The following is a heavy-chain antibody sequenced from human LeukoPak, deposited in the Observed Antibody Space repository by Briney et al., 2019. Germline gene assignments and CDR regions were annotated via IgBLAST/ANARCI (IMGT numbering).Heavy chain of an antibody. CDR2: ISAYNGNT. J-gene: IGHJ6*03. V-gene: IGHV1-18*01. CDR1: GYTFTSYG. Sequence: GASVKVSCKASGYTFTSYGISWVRRAPGQGLEWMGWISAYNGNTNYAQKLQGRVTMTTDTSTSTACMELRSLRSDDTAVYYCARSFYGDYYYYYYMDVWGKGTTVTVSS. CDR3: ARSFYGDYYYYYYMDV. D-gene: IGHD4-17*01.